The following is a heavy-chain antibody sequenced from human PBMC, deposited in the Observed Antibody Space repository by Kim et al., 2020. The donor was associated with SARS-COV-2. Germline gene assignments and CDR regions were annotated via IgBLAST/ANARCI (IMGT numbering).Heavy chain of an antibody. J-gene: IGHJ6*02. CDR3: TKHLDYYYGMYV. Sequence: GGSLRLSCAISGFTFSSYAMNWVRQAPGKGLEWVSSMSGSDGSTYYADPVKGRFTISRDNSKNTLYLRMNSLTAEDTAVYYCTKHLDYYYGMYVWGQGTT. CDR2: MSGSDGST. V-gene: IGHV3-23*01. CDR1: GFTFSSYA.